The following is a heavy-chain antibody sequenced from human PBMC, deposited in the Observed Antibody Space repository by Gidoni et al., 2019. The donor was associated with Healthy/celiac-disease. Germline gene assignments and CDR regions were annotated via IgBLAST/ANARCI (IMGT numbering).Heavy chain of an antibody. V-gene: IGHV3-13*04. D-gene: IGHD3-10*01. CDR3: ARAGYYGSGTPTAFDI. Sequence: EVQLVESGGGLVQPGWSLRLSCAASGFTFSSYDMHWVRQATGKGLECGSAIGTAGDTYYPGSVKGRFTISRENAKNSLYLQMNSLRAGDTAVYYCARAGYYGSGTPTAFDIWGQGTMVTVSS. CDR2: IGTAGDT. J-gene: IGHJ3*02. CDR1: GFTFSSYD.